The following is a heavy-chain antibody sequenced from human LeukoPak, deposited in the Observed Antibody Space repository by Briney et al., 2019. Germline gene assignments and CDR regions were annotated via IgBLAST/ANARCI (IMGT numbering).Heavy chain of an antibody. CDR1: GGSISSFY. CDR2: IYYSGST. CDR3: ARNSPPHAYYFDF. D-gene: IGHD2-2*01. V-gene: IGHV4-59*08. J-gene: IGHJ4*02. Sequence: SETLSLTCTVSGGSISSFYWSWIRQPPGKGLEWIGYIYYSGSTNYNPSLKSRVTISVDTSKNQFSLKLNSVTAADTDIYFCARNSPPHAYYFDFWGQGTLVTVSS.